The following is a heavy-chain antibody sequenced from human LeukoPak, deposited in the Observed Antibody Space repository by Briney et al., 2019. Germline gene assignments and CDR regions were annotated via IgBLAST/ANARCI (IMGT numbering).Heavy chain of an antibody. D-gene: IGHD1-26*01. Sequence: TTSETLSLTCTASGGSISSGSYYWSWIRQPAGKGLEWIGRIYTSGSTNYNPSLKRRVTISVDTSKNQFSLKLSSVTAADTAVYYCARVNQWELHYWGQGTLVTVSS. CDR2: IYTSGST. J-gene: IGHJ4*02. V-gene: IGHV4-61*02. CDR1: GGSISSGSYY. CDR3: ARVNQWELHY.